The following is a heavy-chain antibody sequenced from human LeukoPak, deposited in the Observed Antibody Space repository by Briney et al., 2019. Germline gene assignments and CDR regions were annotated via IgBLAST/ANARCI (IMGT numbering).Heavy chain of an antibody. CDR2: IDRDGSRI. Sequence: GGSLRLSCAVSGFTFSSYWMHWVRQAPGKGLVWVSRIDRDGSRINYADSVKGRFTISRDNGKNTLFLQMNSLRAEDAAVYYCVRGNNYGGPHYWGQGTLVTVSS. D-gene: IGHD4-23*01. CDR1: GFTFSSYW. CDR3: VRGNNYGGPHY. V-gene: IGHV3-74*01. J-gene: IGHJ4*02.